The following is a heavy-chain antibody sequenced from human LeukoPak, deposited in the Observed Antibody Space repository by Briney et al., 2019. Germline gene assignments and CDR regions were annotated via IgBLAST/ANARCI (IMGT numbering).Heavy chain of an antibody. CDR1: GYTFTSYY. CDR2: INPSGGST. J-gene: IGHJ6*03. CDR3: ARGYSSSWYNYYYYMDV. V-gene: IGHV1-46*01. D-gene: IGHD6-13*01. Sequence: RASVKVSCKASGYTFTSYYMHWVRQAPGQGLEWMGIINPSGGSTSYAQKFQGRVTMTRDTSISTAYMELSRLRSDDTAVYYCARGYSSSWYNYYYYMDVWGKGTTVTVSS.